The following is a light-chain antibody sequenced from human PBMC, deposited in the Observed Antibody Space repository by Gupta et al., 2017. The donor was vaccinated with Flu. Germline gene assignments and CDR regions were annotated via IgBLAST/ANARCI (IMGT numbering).Light chain of an antibody. CDR2: GGF. CDR1: PSVSSNY. CDR3: HQYCCSAPWT. Sequence: VLKQPPGPPSLSTGDRATLTCRASPSVSSNYLAWYQQKPGQAPRLLIYGGFSRATGIPDRLSGSGSETDFTLTISRLEPEDFAVYDCHQYCCSAPWTFGQGTKVEIK. V-gene: IGKV3-20*01. J-gene: IGKJ1*01.